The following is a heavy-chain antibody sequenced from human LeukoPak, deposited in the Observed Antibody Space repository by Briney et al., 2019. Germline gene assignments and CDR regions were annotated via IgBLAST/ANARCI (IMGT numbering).Heavy chain of an antibody. CDR1: GFTFGDSG. CDR2: ISGSGTTT. CDR3: ARERYSSPYYYYGMDV. J-gene: IGHJ6*02. Sequence: AGGSLRLSCAASGFTFGDSGMSWVRQAPGKGLEWVSSISGSGTTTYYGDSVKGRFTISRDNAKNSLYLQMNSLRAEDTAVYYCARERYSSPYYYYGMDVWGQGTTVTVSS. D-gene: IGHD6-13*01. V-gene: IGHV3-48*04.